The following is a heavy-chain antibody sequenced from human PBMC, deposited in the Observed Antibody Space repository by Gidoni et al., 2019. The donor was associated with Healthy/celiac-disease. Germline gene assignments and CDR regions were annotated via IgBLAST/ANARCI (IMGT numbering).Heavy chain of an antibody. Sequence: EVQLVESGGGLVKPGGSLRLSCAASGFTFISYSMNWVRQAPGKGLEWVSSISSSSSYIYYADSVKGRFTISRDNAKNSLYLQMNSLRAEDTAVYYCASGITGTNSYYYGMDVWGQGTTVTVSS. J-gene: IGHJ6*02. D-gene: IGHD1-7*01. CDR3: ASGITGTNSYYYGMDV. CDR2: ISSSSSYI. V-gene: IGHV3-21*01. CDR1: GFTFISYS.